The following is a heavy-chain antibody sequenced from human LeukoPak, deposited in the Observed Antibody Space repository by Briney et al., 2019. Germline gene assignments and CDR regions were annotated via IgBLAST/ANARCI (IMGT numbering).Heavy chain of an antibody. CDR3: ARDTYSSSWYVPNYFDY. J-gene: IGHJ4*02. V-gene: IGHV1-69*15. Sequence: SVKVSCKASGGTFSSYAISWVRQAPGQGLEWMGRIIPIFGTANYAQKFQGRVTITPDESTSTAYMELSSLRSEDTAVYYCARDTYSSSWYVPNYFDYWGQGTLVTVSS. D-gene: IGHD6-13*01. CDR1: GGTFSSYA. CDR2: IIPIFGTA.